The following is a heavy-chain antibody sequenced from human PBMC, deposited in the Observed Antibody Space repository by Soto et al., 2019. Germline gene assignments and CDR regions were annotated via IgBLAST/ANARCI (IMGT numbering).Heavy chain of an antibody. V-gene: IGHV4-39*01. CDR3: ARRYGLGRPTWFDP. CDR2: IYYSGNT. J-gene: IGHJ5*02. D-gene: IGHD3-10*01. Sequence: KPSETLSLTCTVSGGSISSSDYYWGWIRQPPGEGLEWIGSIYYSGNTLYNPSLQSRVTISVDTSKNQFTLNLRSLTAADTAVYYCARRYGLGRPTWFDPWGQGTLVTVSS. CDR1: GGSISSSDYY.